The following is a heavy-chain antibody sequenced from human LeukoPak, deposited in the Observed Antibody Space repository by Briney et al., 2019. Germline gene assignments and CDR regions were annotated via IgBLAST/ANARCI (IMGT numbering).Heavy chain of an antibody. CDR1: GFTFNNYA. J-gene: IGHJ4*02. V-gene: IGHV3-23*01. CDR3: AKAGGVGYYFDY. D-gene: IGHD2-8*01. CDR2: ISDSRSST. Sequence: HPGGSLRLSCAASGFTFNNYAMSWVRQAPGKGLEWVSAISDSRSSTYYADSIKGRFTISRDNSKNTLYLRMNSLRAEDTAVYYCAKAGGVGYYFDYWGQGTLVTVST.